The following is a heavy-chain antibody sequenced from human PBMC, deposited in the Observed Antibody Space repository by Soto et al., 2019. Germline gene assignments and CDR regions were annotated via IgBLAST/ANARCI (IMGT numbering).Heavy chain of an antibody. CDR1: GFTFSIYS. Sequence: GSLRLSCSASGFTFSIYSMNWVRQAPGKGLEWVSYITSDEKTIHYADSVKGRFTISRDNAKNSLYLQMTSLRDEDTAVYYCARSVEGHFDFWGQGTLVTVSS. D-gene: IGHD6-19*01. CDR2: ITSDEKTI. J-gene: IGHJ4*01. CDR3: ARSVEGHFDF. V-gene: IGHV3-48*02.